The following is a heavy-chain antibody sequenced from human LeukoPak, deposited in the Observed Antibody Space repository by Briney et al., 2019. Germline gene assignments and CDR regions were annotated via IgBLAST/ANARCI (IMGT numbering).Heavy chain of an antibody. CDR3: ARATWARSGLDYFDY. V-gene: IGHV3-30-3*01. CDR1: GVTCSSSP. Sequence: PGRSLRLSCAGYGVTCSSSPRHWIRQSPAKGLEWVTLTSYGGSNKYYANSVKGRFTISRDISKHTLYLQMNSLRAEDTAVYYCARATWARSGLDYFDYWGQGTLVTVSS. CDR2: TSYGGSNK. D-gene: IGHD5-24*01. J-gene: IGHJ4*02.